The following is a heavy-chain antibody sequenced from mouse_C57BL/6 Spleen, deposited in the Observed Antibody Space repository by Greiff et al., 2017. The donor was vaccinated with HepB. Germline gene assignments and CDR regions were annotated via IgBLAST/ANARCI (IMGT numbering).Heavy chain of an antibody. CDR1: GFSLTSYG. J-gene: IGHJ1*03. CDR3: ARKGDGYYGYFDV. D-gene: IGHD2-3*01. V-gene: IGHV2-2*01. CDR2: IWSGGST. Sequence: VQRVESGPGLVQPSQSLSITCTVSGFSLTSYGVHWVRQSPGKGLEWLGVIWSGGSTDYNAAFISRLSISKDNSKSQVFFKMNSLQADDTAIYYCARKGDGYYGYFDVWGTGTTVTVSS.